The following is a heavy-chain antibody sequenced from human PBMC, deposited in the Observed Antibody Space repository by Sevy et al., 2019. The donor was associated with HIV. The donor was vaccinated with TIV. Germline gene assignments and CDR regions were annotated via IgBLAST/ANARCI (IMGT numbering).Heavy chain of an antibody. V-gene: IGHV1-24*01. CDR3: ATGEGNIWNFDY. J-gene: IGHJ4*02. CDR1: GYTLTELS. CDR2: FDQEDGEI. D-gene: IGHD1-20*01. Sequence: APVKVSCKVSGYTLTELSMHWVRQPPGRGLEWVGGFDQEDGEIVYAQKFQGRVTMTEDTSTHTAYMDLSSLRSEDTAVYYCATGEGNIWNFDYWGQGTVVTVSS.